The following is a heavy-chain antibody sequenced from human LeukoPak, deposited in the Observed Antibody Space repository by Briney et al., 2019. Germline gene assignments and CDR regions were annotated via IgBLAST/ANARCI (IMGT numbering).Heavy chain of an antibody. J-gene: IGHJ4*02. D-gene: IGHD6-6*01. CDR2: ISAYNGNT. V-gene: IGHV1-18*01. Sequence: GASVKVSCKASGYTFSTYGVTWVRQAPGQGLEWLGWISAYNGNTNFAQKLQGRVTMTTDTSTSTAYMELRSLSTDDTAVYYCARAGTNSSSTPDYWGQGTLVTVSS. CDR1: GYTFSTYG. CDR3: ARAGTNSSSTPDY.